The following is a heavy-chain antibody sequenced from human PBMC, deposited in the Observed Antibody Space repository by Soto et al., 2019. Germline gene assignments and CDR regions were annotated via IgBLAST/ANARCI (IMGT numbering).Heavy chain of an antibody. Sequence: QVQLQESGPGLVKPSETLSLTCTVSGGSISSYYWSWIRQPPGKGLEWIGYIYYSGSTNYNPSLTSRVTISVDTSKNQFSLKLSSVTAADTAVYYCARDQPFYYGSGRGYFDLWGRGTLVTVSS. CDR1: GGSISSYY. D-gene: IGHD3-10*01. CDR2: IYYSGST. J-gene: IGHJ2*01. CDR3: ARDQPFYYGSGRGYFDL. V-gene: IGHV4-59*01.